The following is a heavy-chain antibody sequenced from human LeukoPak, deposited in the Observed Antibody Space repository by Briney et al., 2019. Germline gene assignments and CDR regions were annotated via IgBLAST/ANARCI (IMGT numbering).Heavy chain of an antibody. V-gene: IGHV4-39*07. CDR1: GGSISSSSYY. D-gene: IGHD5-24*01. J-gene: IGHJ6*03. CDR3: ARSERDSYYYYMDV. CDR2: IYYSGYT. Sequence: SETLSLTCTVSGGSISSSSYYWGWIRQPPGKGLEWIASIYYSGYTYYNPSLKSRVTISVDTSKNQFSLKLSSVTAADTAVYYCARSERDSYYYYMDVWGKGTTVTISS.